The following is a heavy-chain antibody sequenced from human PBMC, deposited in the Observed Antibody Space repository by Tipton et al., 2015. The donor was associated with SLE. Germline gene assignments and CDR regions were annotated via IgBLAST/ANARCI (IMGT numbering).Heavy chain of an antibody. CDR1: DFTFTRFW. D-gene: IGHD3-22*01. J-gene: IGHJ4*02. V-gene: IGHV3-7*01. Sequence: SLRLSCAASDFTFTRFWMSWVRQAPGKGLEWVANIKEDGSERSYVDSVKGRFTVSKDTSENTVYLQMNSLRGEDTALYFCARDDDTSSHYGRFDYWGQGTLVTVSS. CDR3: ARDDDTSSHYGRFDY. CDR2: IKEDGSER.